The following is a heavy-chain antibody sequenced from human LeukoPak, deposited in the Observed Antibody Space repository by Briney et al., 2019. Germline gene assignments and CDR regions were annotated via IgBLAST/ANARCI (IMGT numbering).Heavy chain of an antibody. Sequence: SETLSLTCAVYGGSFSGYYWSWIRQPPGKGLGWIGEINHSGSTNYNPSLKSRVTISVDTSKNQFSLKLSSVTAADTAVYYCARGFRVFDYWGQGTLVTVFS. V-gene: IGHV4-34*01. J-gene: IGHJ4*02. D-gene: IGHD2-21*01. CDR2: INHSGST. CDR3: ARGFRVFDY. CDR1: GGSFSGYY.